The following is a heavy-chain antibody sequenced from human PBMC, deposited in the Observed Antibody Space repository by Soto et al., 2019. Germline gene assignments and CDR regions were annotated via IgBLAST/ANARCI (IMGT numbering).Heavy chain of an antibody. CDR3: ATGHYYYGSGSYLSLDYYYYGMDV. D-gene: IGHD3-10*01. CDR1: GGTFSSYA. CDR2: IIPIFGTA. J-gene: IGHJ6*02. Sequence: GASVKLSCKASGGTFSSYAISWVRQAPGQGLEWMGGIIPIFGTANYAQKFQGRVTITADESTSTAYMELSSLRSEDTAVYYCATGHYYYGSGSYLSLDYYYYGMDVWGQGTTVTVSS. V-gene: IGHV1-69*13.